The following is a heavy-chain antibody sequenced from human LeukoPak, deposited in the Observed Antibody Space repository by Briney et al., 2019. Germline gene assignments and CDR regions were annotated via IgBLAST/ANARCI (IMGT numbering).Heavy chain of an antibody. CDR3: ARDSSMLRGPLVIYYFDF. CDR2: ICSNGGST. Sequence: GGSLRLSCAASGFTFSSYAMHWVRQAPGKGLEYVSAICSNGGSTYYANSVKGRFTIPRDNSKNTLYLQMNSLRVEDTAVYYCARDSSMLRGPLVIYYFDFWGQGTLVTVSS. J-gene: IGHJ4*02. V-gene: IGHV3-64*01. CDR1: GFTFSSYA. D-gene: IGHD3-10*01.